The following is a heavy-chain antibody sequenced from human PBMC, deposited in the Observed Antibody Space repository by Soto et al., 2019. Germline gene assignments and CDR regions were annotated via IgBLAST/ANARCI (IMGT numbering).Heavy chain of an antibody. Sequence: ESGGGVVQPGRSLRLSCAASGFTFSNFGMHWVRQAPGKGLEWVAVISHDGSTKYYADSVKGRFTISRDNSKNTLYLQMNSLRPEDTAMYYCAKDLGIQRWLRGNWFDPWGQGTLVTVSS. V-gene: IGHV3-30*18. CDR3: AKDLGIQRWLRGNWFDP. CDR1: GFTFSNFG. J-gene: IGHJ5*02. D-gene: IGHD5-18*01. CDR2: ISHDGSTK.